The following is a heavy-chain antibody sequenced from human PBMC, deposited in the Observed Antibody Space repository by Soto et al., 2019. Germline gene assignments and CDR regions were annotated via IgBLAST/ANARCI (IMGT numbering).Heavy chain of an antibody. D-gene: IGHD3-22*01. V-gene: IGHV4-39*01. J-gene: IGHJ4*02. Sequence: SETLSLTCTVSGGSISSYYWGWIRQPPGKGLEWIGSIYYSGSTYYNPSLKSRVTISVDTSKNQFSLKLSSVTAADTAVYYCARHSETIVVVNNWGQGTLVTVSS. CDR3: ARHSETIVVVNN. CDR1: GGSISSYY. CDR2: IYYSGST.